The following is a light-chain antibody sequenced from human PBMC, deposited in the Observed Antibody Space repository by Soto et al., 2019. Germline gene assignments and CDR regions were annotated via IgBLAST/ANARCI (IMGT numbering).Light chain of an antibody. J-gene: IGKJ4*01. CDR2: VAS. V-gene: IGKV3-15*01. CDR1: QSVSRN. CDR3: QQYHVWPLA. Sequence: EIVMTQSPATLSVSPGERATLSCMASQSVSRNVAWYQQKPGQTPKLLIYVASTRATGIPARFSRSGSGTEFTLTISSLQSEDFAVYSCQQYHVWPLAFGGGTKVEFK.